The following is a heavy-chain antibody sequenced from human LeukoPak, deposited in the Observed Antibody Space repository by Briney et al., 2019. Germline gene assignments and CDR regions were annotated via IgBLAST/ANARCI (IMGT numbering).Heavy chain of an antibody. CDR3: ARGGSGSYYNLDY. V-gene: IGHV3-53*01. J-gene: IGHJ4*02. CDR2: IYSGGST. Sequence: PGGSLRLSXAASGFTFSSNYMSWIRQAPGKGLEWVSVIYSGGSTYYADSVKGRFTISRDNSKNTLYLQMNSLRAEDTAVYYCARGGSGSYYNLDYWGQGTLVTVSS. D-gene: IGHD3-10*01. CDR1: GFTFSSNY.